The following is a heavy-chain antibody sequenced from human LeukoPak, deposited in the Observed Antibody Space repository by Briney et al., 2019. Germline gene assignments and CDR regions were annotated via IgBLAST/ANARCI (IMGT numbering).Heavy chain of an antibody. J-gene: IGHJ3*02. CDR1: GGSISSYY. D-gene: IGHD1-14*01. CDR3: ARLYGTAFDI. CDR2: IYTSGST. Sequence: SETLSLTCTVSGGSISSYYWSWIRQPPGKGLEWIGYIYTSGSTNYNPPLKSRVTISVDTSKNQFSLKLSPVTAADTAVYYCARLYGTAFDIWGQGTMVTVSS. V-gene: IGHV4-4*09.